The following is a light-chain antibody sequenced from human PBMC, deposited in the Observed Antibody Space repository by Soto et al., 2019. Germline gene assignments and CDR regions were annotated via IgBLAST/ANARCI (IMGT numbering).Light chain of an antibody. CDR3: QQLNGYPPT. CDR1: QGVSTY. J-gene: IGKJ1*01. V-gene: IGKV1-9*01. CDR2: AAS. Sequence: DIQLTQSPSFLSASVGDRVTITCRASQGVSTYLAWYQQKPGTAPKLLVYAASTLQSGVPSRFSGSGSGTESTLTISSLQPEDFATYYCQQLNGYPPTFGQGTKVEIK.